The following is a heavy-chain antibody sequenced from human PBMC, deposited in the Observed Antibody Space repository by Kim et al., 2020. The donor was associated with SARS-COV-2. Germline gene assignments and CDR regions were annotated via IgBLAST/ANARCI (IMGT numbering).Heavy chain of an antibody. CDR2: INPYSGDT. Sequence: ASVKVSCKASGYTFTDYYIHWVRQAPGQGLEWMGWINPYSGDTNFAQKFQGRVTMTRDTSISTPYVELSSLRSDDTAVYYCARSAHVWTGYYLDFWGQGTLITVSS. CDR1: GYTFTDYY. CDR3: ARSAHVWTGYYLDF. J-gene: IGHJ4*02. V-gene: IGHV1-2*02. D-gene: IGHD3-3*01.